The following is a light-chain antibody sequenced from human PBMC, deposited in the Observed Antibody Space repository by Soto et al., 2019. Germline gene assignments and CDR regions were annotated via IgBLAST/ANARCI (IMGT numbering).Light chain of an antibody. Sequence: QPVLTQPSSLSASPGASASLTCTLRSDINVGTYRIYWYQQKPGSPPQYLLRYTSASDNQQGSGVPSRFSGSKDASANAGTLLISGLQSEDEADYYCMIWHSRAVVFGGGTQLTVL. J-gene: IGLJ2*01. CDR1: SDINVGTYR. CDR2: YTSASDN. V-gene: IGLV5-45*03. CDR3: MIWHSRAVV.